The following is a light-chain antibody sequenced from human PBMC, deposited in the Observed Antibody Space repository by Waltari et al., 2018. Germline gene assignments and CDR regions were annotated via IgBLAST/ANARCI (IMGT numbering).Light chain of an antibody. CDR3: QQVNSYPFT. V-gene: IGKV1-9*01. Sequence: IQLTQSPSSLSASVGDRVTIACRASQGISSYLAWYQQKPGKAPKLLIYARSTLLNWVPSRFSGSGFGTDFTLTISSLQPEDFATYYCQQVNSYPFTFGPGTTVDIK. CDR2: ARS. CDR1: QGISSY. J-gene: IGKJ3*01.